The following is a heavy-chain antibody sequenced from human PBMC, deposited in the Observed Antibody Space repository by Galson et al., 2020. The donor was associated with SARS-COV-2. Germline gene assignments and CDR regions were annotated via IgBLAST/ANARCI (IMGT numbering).Heavy chain of an antibody. Sequence: GGSLRLSCAASGFTFSIYWMHWVRQAPGKGLVWVSRIYSEGSSTSYADSVKGRFTISGDNAKNTLYLQMNSLRAEDTAVYYCARGDMGNEYFDYWGQGTLVTVSS. CDR2: IYSEGSST. J-gene: IGHJ4*02. CDR1: GFTFSIYW. V-gene: IGHV3-74*01. CDR3: ARGDMGNEYFDY. D-gene: IGHD7-27*01.